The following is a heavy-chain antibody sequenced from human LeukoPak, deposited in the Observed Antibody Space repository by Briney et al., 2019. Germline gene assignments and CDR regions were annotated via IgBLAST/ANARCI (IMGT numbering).Heavy chain of an antibody. J-gene: IGHJ4*02. Sequence: PGGSLRLSCAASGFTFNMYWMNWVRQAPGKGLESVAYINKDGSDKYYVDSVKGRFTVSRDNAKNSLYLQMNSLRAEDTAVYYCARDAGYGGNSDYWGQGTLVTVSS. D-gene: IGHD4-23*01. CDR1: GFTFNMYW. CDR3: ARDAGYGGNSDY. V-gene: IGHV3-7*01. CDR2: INKDGSDK.